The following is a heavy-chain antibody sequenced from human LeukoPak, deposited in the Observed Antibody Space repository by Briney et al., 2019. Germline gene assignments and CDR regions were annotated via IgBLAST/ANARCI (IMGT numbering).Heavy chain of an antibody. D-gene: IGHD6-13*01. CDR2: ISAYNGNT. CDR3: ARRIAAAGAFNWFDP. J-gene: IGHJ5*02. CDR1: GYTFTSYG. V-gene: IGHV1-18*01. Sequence: ASVKVSCKASGYTFTSYGISWVRQAPGQGLEWMGWISAYNGNTNYAQKLQGRVTMTTDTSTSTAYMELRSLRSDDTAVYYCARRIAAAGAFNWFDPWGQGTLVTLSS.